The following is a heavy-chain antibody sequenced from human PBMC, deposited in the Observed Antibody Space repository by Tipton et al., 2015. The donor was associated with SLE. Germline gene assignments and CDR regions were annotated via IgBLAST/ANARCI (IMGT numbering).Heavy chain of an antibody. J-gene: IGHJ6*02. D-gene: IGHD2-8*01. V-gene: IGHV4-59*08. CDR2: IYYSGST. CDR1: GGSISSYY. Sequence: TLSLTCTVSGGSISSYYWSWIRQPPGKGLEWIGYIYYSGSTNYNPSLKSRVTISIDVSKNQFSLKLPSVTAADTAVYYCARGMLTWRGAIVGVDVWGQGTTVTVSS. CDR3: ARGMLTWRGAIVGVDV.